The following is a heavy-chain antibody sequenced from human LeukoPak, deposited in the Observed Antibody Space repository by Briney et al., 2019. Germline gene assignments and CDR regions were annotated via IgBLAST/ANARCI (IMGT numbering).Heavy chain of an antibody. D-gene: IGHD3-22*01. J-gene: IGHJ4*02. CDR2: IIPIFGTA. V-gene: IGHV1-69*13. Sequence: ASVKVSCKASGGTFSSYAISWVRQAPGQGLEWMGGIIPIFGTANYAQKFQGRVTITADESTSTAYMELSSLRSEDTAVYYCARGLVDYDGSGYYYVWYFDYWGQGTLVTVSS. CDR3: ARGLVDYDGSGYYYVWYFDY. CDR1: GGTFSSYA.